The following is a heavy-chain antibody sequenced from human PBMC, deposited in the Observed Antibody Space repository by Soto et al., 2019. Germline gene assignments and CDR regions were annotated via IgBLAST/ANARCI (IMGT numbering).Heavy chain of an antibody. D-gene: IGHD3-16*01. J-gene: IGHJ4*02. V-gene: IGHV4-39*01. Sequence: QLQLHESGPGLVKPSETLSLACTVAGGSISTSTYYWVWIRQPPGKGLEWIGSVYYIGTTYYKPSLKSRLTMSLDTSNTQFSLRLTSVIASDTAVHYCARHDEGGIHWGQGTLVTVSS. CDR2: VYYIGTT. CDR3: ARHDEGGIH. CDR1: GGSISTSTYY.